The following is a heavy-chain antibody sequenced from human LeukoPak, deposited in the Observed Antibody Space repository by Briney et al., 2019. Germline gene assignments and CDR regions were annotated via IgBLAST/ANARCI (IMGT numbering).Heavy chain of an antibody. D-gene: IGHD3-10*01. J-gene: IGHJ6*04. CDR2: MYHNRGT. CDR3: ASYYASGVSAYDYFGMDV. CDR1: GYSISSGYY. Sequence: SETLSLTCAVSGYSISSGYYWGWIRQPPGKGLEWIGSMYHNRGTYYNPSLKSRVPISMDTSKNQFSLRLSSVTAADTAVYYCASYYASGVSAYDYFGMDVWGKGTTVTVSS. V-gene: IGHV4-38-2*01.